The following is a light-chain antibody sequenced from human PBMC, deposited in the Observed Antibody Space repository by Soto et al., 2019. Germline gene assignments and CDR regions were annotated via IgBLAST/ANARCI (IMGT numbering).Light chain of an antibody. CDR1: RGVGPY. CDR3: QEGSTLLT. V-gene: IGKV1-39*01. CDR2: GAS. Sequence: IQMPQSPSSLSPSVGARVPFPCRPSRGVGPYLNWYQQRPGKAPKLLIYGASSLQSGVPSRFSGSGSGTHFTLTISSLQPEDFATYYCQEGSTLLTFGGGTKVEIK. J-gene: IGKJ4*01.